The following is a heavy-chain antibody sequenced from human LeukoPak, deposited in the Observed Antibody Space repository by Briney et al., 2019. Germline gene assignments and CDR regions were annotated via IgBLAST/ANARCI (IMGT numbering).Heavy chain of an antibody. Sequence: PSETLSLTCTVSGDSISTSNSYWGWIRQPPGKGLEWIGSIYYSGNTYYNASLKSRVTISVDTSKNQFSLKLSSVTAADTAVYYCARDKDGSSWHSTPTWGQGTLVTVSS. J-gene: IGHJ5*02. V-gene: IGHV4-39*07. CDR2: IYYSGNT. CDR3: ARDKDGSSWHSTPT. D-gene: IGHD6-13*01. CDR1: GDSISTSNSY.